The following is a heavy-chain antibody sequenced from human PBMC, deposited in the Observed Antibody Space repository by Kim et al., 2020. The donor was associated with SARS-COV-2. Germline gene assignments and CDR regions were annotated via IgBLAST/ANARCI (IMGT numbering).Heavy chain of an antibody. CDR2: LIYSATT. V-gene: IGHV4-59*13. CDR3: AKVGSTLIRAVIDD. Sequence: SETLSLTCTVYVDSISGYYWTWIRQPPGKGLEWIGYLIYSATTNYNPSLKSRVTISIDTSKNQLSLNLNSVTAADTAVYYCAKVGSTLIRAVIDDWGQGTPVTVSS. D-gene: IGHD1-26*01. CDR1: VDSISGYY. J-gene: IGHJ4*02.